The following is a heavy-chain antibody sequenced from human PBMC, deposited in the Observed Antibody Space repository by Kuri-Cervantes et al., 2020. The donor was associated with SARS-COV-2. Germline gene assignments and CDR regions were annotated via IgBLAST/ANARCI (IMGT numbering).Heavy chain of an antibody. D-gene: IGHD4-11*01. Sequence: GESLKISCAASGFTFSSYSMNWVRQAPGKGLEWVSSISSSSSYIYYADSVKGRFTISRDNAKNSLYLQMNSLRAEDTAVYYCARAATVTTRGWFDPWGQGTLVTVSS. CDR2: ISSSSSYI. J-gene: IGHJ5*02. CDR1: GFTFSSYS. V-gene: IGHV3-21*01. CDR3: ARAATVTTRGWFDP.